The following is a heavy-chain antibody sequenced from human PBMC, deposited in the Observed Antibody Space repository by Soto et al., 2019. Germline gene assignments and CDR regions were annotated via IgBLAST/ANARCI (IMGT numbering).Heavy chain of an antibody. V-gene: IGHV4-39*07. CDR1: GGSISSSSYY. CDR2: IYYSGST. J-gene: IGHJ5*02. Sequence: ETLSLTCTVSGGSISSSSYYWGWIRQPPGKGLEWIGRIYYSGSTNYNPSLKSRVTISVDTSKNQFSLKLSSVTAADTAVYYCARGPRVVTMVRGSPFDPWGQGTLVTVSS. CDR3: ARGPRVVTMVRGSPFDP. D-gene: IGHD3-10*01.